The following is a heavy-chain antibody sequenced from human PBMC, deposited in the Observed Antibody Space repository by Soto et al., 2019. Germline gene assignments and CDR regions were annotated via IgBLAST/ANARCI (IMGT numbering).Heavy chain of an antibody. J-gene: IGHJ6*02. Sequence: QVQLVQSGAEVKKPGASVKVSCKASGYTFTNYGISWVRQAPGQGLEWMGWISTYNGNINYAQKVQGRVTMTTSTATSTAYMELTSLRADDTAVYYDGRQDRTAPRSHYCCGLDVWGQGTTVTVSS. D-gene: IGHD2-21*02. CDR3: GRQDRTAPRSHYCCGLDV. CDR2: ISTYNGNI. V-gene: IGHV1-18*01. CDR1: GYTFTNYG.